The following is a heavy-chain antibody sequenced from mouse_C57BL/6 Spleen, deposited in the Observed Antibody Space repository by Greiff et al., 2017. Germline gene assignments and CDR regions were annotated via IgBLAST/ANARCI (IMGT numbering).Heavy chain of an antibody. CDR2: INPNNGGT. CDR1: GYTFTDYY. V-gene: IGHV1-26*01. D-gene: IGHD2-5*01. Sequence: EVQLQQSGPELVKPGASVKISCKASGYTFTDYYMNWVKQSHGKSLEWIGDINPNNGGTSYNQKFKRKATLTVDKSSSTAYMELRSLTSEDSAVYYCARSWSNPFDYWGQGTTLTVSS. CDR3: ARSWSNPFDY. J-gene: IGHJ2*01.